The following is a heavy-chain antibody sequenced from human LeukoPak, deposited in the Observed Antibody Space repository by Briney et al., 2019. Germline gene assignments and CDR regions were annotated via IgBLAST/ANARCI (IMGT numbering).Heavy chain of an antibody. CDR2: ISGSGGST. D-gene: IGHD3-3*01. J-gene: IGHJ4*02. CDR1: GFTFSSYA. Sequence: GGSLSLSCAASGFTFSSYAMSWVRQAPGKGLEWVSAISGSGGSTYYPDFVKGRIPISRDNSKNTLNLQMNSVRAEDTAVYYCAKDLAGRTYYVFWSGYPFDYWGQGTLVTVSS. CDR3: AKDLAGRTYYVFWSGYPFDY. V-gene: IGHV3-23*01.